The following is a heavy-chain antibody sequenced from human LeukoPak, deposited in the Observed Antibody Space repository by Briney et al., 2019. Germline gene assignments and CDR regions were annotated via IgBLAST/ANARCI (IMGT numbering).Heavy chain of an antibody. CDR2: IDANGDAT. J-gene: IGHJ4*02. V-gene: IGHV3-23*01. D-gene: IGHD5-18*01. CDR3: AKGYDY. Sequence: GGSLRLSCAASGFTFSHYAMNWVRQAPGKGLEWVSLIDANGDATYYADSVKGRFIMSRDNSKDTVYLHMHSLRAEDTAVYYCAKGYDYWGQGTLVTVSS. CDR1: GFTFSHYA.